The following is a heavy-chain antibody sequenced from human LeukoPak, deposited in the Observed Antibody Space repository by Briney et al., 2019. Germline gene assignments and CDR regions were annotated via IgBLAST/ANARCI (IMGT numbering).Heavy chain of an antibody. V-gene: IGHV3-23*01. CDR2: ISGSGGST. CDR1: GFTFSSYA. CDR3: ATKYDAFDI. J-gene: IGHJ3*02. Sequence: GGSLRLSCAASGFTFSSYAMSWVRQAPGKGLEWVSAISGSGGSTYYADCETGLFTTSRNNSKNTLYLQMTSLRAEDTAVYYCATKYDAFDIWGQGTMVTVSS.